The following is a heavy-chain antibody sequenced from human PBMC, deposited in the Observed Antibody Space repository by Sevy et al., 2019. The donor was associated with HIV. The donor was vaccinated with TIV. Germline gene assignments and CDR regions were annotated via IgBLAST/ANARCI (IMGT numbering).Heavy chain of an antibody. CDR3: ARESRGSLEGFDI. J-gene: IGHJ3*02. Sequence: GGSLRLSCAASGFTFSTYWMHWVRQAPGKGLVWVSRINSDGNYRSYVESVEGRFTISRDNAQNTLFLQMSSLRDEDTAVYYCARESRGSLEGFDIWGQGTMVTVSS. D-gene: IGHD1-26*01. CDR1: GFTFSTYW. V-gene: IGHV3-74*01. CDR2: INSDGNYR.